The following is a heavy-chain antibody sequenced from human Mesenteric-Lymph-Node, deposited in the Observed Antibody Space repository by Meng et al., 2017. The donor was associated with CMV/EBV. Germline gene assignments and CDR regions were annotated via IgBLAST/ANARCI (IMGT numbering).Heavy chain of an antibody. Sequence: GGSLRLSCAASGFSFSSDWMTWVRQAPGKGLEWVANIRQDEREKYYVDSVQGRFTISRDNAHDSLYLQMNSLRVEDTAVYFCATDTRGYFDYWGQGTGTLVTVSS. V-gene: IGHV3-7*01. D-gene: IGHD3-10*01. CDR2: IRQDEREK. CDR1: GFSFSSDW. J-gene: IGHJ4*02. CDR3: ATDTRGYFDY.